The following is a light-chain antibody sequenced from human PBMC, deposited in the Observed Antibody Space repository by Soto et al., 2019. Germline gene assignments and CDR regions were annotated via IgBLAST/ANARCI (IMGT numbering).Light chain of an antibody. CDR1: QSISGW. J-gene: IGKJ1*01. CDR2: DAS. Sequence: DIQMPQSPSTLSASVGDRVTITCRASQSISGWLAWYQQKPGKDPKLLIYDASSLESGVPSRFSGSGSGTEFTLSISSLQPDDFATYYCQQYNSYSRTFGQGTKVEI. CDR3: QQYNSYSRT. V-gene: IGKV1-5*01.